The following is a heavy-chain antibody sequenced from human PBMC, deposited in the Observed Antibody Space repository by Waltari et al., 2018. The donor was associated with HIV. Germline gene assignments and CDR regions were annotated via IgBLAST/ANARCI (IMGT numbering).Heavy chain of an antibody. CDR3: ARECRRVCFSSGWEEVAH. D-gene: IGHD6-19*01. J-gene: IGHJ4*02. V-gene: IGHV3-74*01. Sequence: QLVESGGGLVQPGGSLRLSCEASGFTFSSYWMHWVRQAPGKGLQWVSSIKTDGNTITYADSVKGRFTISRDNANNTLYLEMNSLRPEDTGVYYCARECRRVCFSSGWEEVAHWGQGTLVTVSS. CDR2: IKTDGNTI. CDR1: GFTFSSYW.